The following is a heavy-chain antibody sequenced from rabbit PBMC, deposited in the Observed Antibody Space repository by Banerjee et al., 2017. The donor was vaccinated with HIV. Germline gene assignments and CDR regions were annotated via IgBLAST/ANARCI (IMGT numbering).Heavy chain of an antibody. CDR2: IYAGSSGSA. CDR3: ARDLDL. CDR1: GLDFSSSYY. Sequence: QQQLEESGGGLVKPEGSLTLTCTASGLDFSSSYYMCWVRQAPGKGLEWIGCIYAGSSGSAYHANWANGRFTISKTSSTTVTLQMTSLTAADTATYFCARDLDLWGPGTLVTVS. V-gene: IGHV1S45*01. J-gene: IGHJ3*01.